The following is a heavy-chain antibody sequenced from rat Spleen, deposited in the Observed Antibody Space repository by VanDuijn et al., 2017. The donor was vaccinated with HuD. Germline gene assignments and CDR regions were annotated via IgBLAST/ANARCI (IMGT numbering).Heavy chain of an antibody. V-gene: IGHV5-31*01. J-gene: IGHJ3*01. CDR3: ARQRGPSWFAY. CDR1: GFTFNNYW. D-gene: IGHD3-1*01. CDR2: ITNTGGNT. Sequence: EVQLVESDGGLVQPGRSQRLSCAASGFTFNNYWMTWIRKARGKGLEWVASITNTGGNTYYPDSVKGRFTISRDVEKSTLYLQMSSLRSEDTATYYCARQRGPSWFAYWGQGTLVTVSS.